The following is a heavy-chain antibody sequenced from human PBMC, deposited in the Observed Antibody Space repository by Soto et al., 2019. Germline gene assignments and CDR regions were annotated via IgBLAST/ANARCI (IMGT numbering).Heavy chain of an antibody. Sequence: QVQLVQSGAEVKKPGASVQVSCKASGYTFTGYYVHWVRQAPGQGLAWMGWINPNSGGTIYPQKFQGRVTMTRDTSISTAYMELSSLTFDATAVYYCATTGNFGSGTSFRVDYWGQGTMVTVSS. V-gene: IGHV1-2*02. CDR3: ATTGNFGSGTSFRVDY. CDR1: GYTFTGYY. J-gene: IGHJ4*02. CDR2: INPNSGGT. D-gene: IGHD3-10*01.